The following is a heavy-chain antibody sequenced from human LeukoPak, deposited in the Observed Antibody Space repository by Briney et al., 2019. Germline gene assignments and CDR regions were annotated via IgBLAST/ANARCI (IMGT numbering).Heavy chain of an antibody. CDR2: ISYSGTT. D-gene: IGHD4-11*01. V-gene: IGHV4-59*08. J-gene: IGHJ6*02. Sequence: SETLSLTCAVYGGSFSGYYWSWIRQPPGKGLGLIGYISYSGTTNYSPSLNSRVTISVDTSNNQISLRLSSVTAADTAVYYCARTSLRDTITYYYYGLDVWGQGTTVTVSS. CDR1: GGSFSGYY. CDR3: ARTSLRDTITYYYYGLDV.